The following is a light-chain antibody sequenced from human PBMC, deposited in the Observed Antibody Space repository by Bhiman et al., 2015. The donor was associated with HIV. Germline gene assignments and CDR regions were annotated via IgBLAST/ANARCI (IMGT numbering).Light chain of an antibody. J-gene: IGLJ1*01. Sequence: QSALTQPASVSGSPGQSITISCTGTSRDVGGYDYVSWYQQHPGKAPQLMIYDVSQRPSGISNRFSGSKSGNTASLTISGVQAEDEADYYCTSYVFGSATKVTVL. V-gene: IGLV2-14*03. CDR2: DVS. CDR1: SRDVGGYDY. CDR3: TSYV.